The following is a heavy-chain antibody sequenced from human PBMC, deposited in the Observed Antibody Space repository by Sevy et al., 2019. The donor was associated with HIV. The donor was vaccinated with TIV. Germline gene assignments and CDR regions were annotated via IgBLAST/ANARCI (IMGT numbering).Heavy chain of an antibody. CDR1: GFSLTTSD. CDR3: ARGRKTTEEWLEELDYYYGLDV. V-gene: IGHV3-30*02. J-gene: IGHJ6*02. Sequence: GGSLRLSCAASGFSLTTSDMHWVRQAPGKGLEWVAYVRNDGSNKYYADSVRDRFTISRDSPKNTLYLQMNSLRDEDTAIYYCARGRKTTEEWLEELDYYYGLDVWGQWTPVTVSS. CDR2: VRNDGSNK. D-gene: IGHD2-8*01.